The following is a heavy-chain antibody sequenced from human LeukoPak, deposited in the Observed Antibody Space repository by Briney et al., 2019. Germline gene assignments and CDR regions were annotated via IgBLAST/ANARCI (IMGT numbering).Heavy chain of an antibody. V-gene: IGHV3-30*04. D-gene: IGHD6-19*01. CDR2: ISYDGSNK. CDR3: AKGRGSGWYYIAFDI. CDR1: GFTFSSYA. Sequence: GGSLRLSCVASGFTFSSYAMHWVRQAPGKGLEWVAVISYDGSNKYYADSVKGRFTISRDNSKNTLYLQMNSLRAEDTAVYYCAKGRGSGWYYIAFDIWGQGTMVTVSS. J-gene: IGHJ3*02.